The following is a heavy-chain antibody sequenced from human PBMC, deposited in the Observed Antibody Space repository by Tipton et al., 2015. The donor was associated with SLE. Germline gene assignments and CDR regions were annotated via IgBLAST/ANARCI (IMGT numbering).Heavy chain of an antibody. CDR1: GFTFSSYW. Sequence: SLRLSCAASGFTFSSYWMSWVRQAPGEGLEWVANIKQDGSEKYYVDSVKGRFTISRDNAKNSLYLQMNSLRAEDTAVYYCASGGYGGNPDYWGQGTLVTVSS. CDR3: ASGGYGGNPDY. V-gene: IGHV3-7*01. J-gene: IGHJ4*02. D-gene: IGHD4-23*01. CDR2: IKQDGSEK.